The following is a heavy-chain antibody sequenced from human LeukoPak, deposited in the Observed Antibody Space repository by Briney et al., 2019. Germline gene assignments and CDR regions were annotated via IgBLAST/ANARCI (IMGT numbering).Heavy chain of an antibody. CDR1: GYTFTGYY. V-gene: IGHV1-2*02. D-gene: IGHD6-19*01. CDR3: AKADRIAVAGLFDY. J-gene: IGHJ4*02. Sequence: ASVKVSCKASGYTFTGYYMHWVRQAPGQGLEWMGWINPNSGGINYAQKFQGRVTMTRDTSISTAYMELSRLRSDDTALYYCAKADRIAVAGLFDYWGQGTLVTVSS. CDR2: INPNSGGI.